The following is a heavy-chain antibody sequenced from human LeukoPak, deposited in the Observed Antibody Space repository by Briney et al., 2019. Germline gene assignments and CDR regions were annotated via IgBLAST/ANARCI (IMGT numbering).Heavy chain of an antibody. CDR3: ARNLSPVAPYHFDY. Sequence: GGSLRLSCAASGFTFSNYWMTWVRQAPEKGLEGVASIKYDASEKYYVDSVRGRFTISRDYTENSLYLKMDSLSAEDAAVYFCARNLSPVAPYHFDYWGQGTLVTVSS. V-gene: IGHV3-7*04. CDR2: IKYDASEK. CDR1: GFTFSNYW. D-gene: IGHD6-19*01. J-gene: IGHJ4*02.